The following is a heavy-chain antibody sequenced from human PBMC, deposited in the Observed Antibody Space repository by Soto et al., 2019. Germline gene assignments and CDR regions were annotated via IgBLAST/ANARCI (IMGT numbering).Heavy chain of an antibody. CDR2: ISGSGGST. V-gene: IGHV3-23*01. J-gene: IGHJ4*02. CDR3: AKSREYCSGGSCYSGSDY. D-gene: IGHD2-15*01. CDR1: GCTFSSYA. Sequence: EVQLLESGGGLVQPGGSLRLSCAASGCTFSSYAMSWVRQAPGKGLEWVSAISGSGGSTYYADSVKGRFTISRDNSKNTLYLQMNSLRAEDTAVYYCAKSREYCSGGSCYSGSDYWGQGTLVTVSS.